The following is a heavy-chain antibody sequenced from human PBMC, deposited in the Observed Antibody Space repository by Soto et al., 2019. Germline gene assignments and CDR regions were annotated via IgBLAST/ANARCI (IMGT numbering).Heavy chain of an antibody. CDR3: ARPTTTQWLGLFAS. J-gene: IGHJ4*02. Sequence: QVHLVQSGAEVRKPGSSVTVSCKASGGTFSNKVVSWVRQAPGQGLEWMGGIIPIFGTPNYAQKFQGRVTITADESTRTAYMELSSLRSEDTAVYYCARPTTTQWLGLFASWGQGTLVTVSS. CDR1: GGTFSNKV. D-gene: IGHD6-19*01. V-gene: IGHV1-69*01. CDR2: IIPIFGTP.